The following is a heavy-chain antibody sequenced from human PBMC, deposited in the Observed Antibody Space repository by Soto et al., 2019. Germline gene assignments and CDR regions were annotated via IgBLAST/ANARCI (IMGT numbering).Heavy chain of an antibody. CDR2: IYRGGDI. Sequence: EVQVVESGGGLVQPGGSLRLSCAASGFSVSSYYMSWFRQAPGKGLEWVSVIYRGGDIYCAVSVQGRFTTSRDISRNSLDLQMNSRRVEDTAVYYWAIDRRDGDTIWGQGVVVTVSS. CDR1: GFSVSSYY. D-gene: IGHD3-3*01. V-gene: IGHV3-66*01. CDR3: AIDRRDGDTI. J-gene: IGHJ4*02.